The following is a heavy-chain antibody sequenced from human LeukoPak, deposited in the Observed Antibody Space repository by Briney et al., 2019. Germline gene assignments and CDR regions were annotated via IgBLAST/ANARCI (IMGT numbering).Heavy chain of an antibody. V-gene: IGHV3-23*01. D-gene: IGHD4-17*01. J-gene: IGHJ4*02. CDR3: ARDDYGDYPRE. CDR1: GFTFSSYA. CDR2: INPTGGST. Sequence: PGGSLRLSCAASGFTFSSYAMSWVRQAPGKGLGWVSAINPTGGSTYYADSVKGRFTISRDNSKNTLYLQMNSLGVEDTALYYCARDDYGDYPREWGQGTLVTVSS.